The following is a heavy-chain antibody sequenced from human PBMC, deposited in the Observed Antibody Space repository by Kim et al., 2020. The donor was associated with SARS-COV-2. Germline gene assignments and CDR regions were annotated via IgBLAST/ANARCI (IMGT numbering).Heavy chain of an antibody. CDR3: ARVPSGSYRGYFDY. D-gene: IGHD1-26*01. J-gene: IGHJ4*02. CDR2: IWYDGSNK. V-gene: IGHV3-33*01. Sequence: GGSLGLSCAASGFTFSSYGMHWVRQAPGKGLEWVAVIWYDGSNKYYADSVKGRFTISRDNSKNTLYLQMNSLRAEDTAVYYCARVPSGSYRGYFDYWGQGTLVTVSS. CDR1: GFTFSSYG.